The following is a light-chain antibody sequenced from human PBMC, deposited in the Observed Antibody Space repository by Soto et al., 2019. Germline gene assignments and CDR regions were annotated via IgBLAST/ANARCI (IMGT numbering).Light chain of an antibody. J-gene: IGKJ4*01. Sequence: DIQMTQSPSSLSASVGDRVTITCQASQDISNYLNWYQQKPGKAPMLLISDASNLETGVPSRFSGSGSGTDFTFAISSLQTEDMATYFCQQCDDLPLTFGGGTKVEI. V-gene: IGKV1-33*01. CDR3: QQCDDLPLT. CDR2: DAS. CDR1: QDISNY.